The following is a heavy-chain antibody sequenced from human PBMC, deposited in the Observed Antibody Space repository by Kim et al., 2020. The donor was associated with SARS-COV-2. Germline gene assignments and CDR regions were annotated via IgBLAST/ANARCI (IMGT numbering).Heavy chain of an antibody. D-gene: IGHD6-13*01. V-gene: IGHV3-21*01. CDR3: ARDPTAAGTWVFQH. J-gene: IGHJ1*01. CDR2: ISSSSSYI. Sequence: GGSLRLSCAASGFTFSSYSMNWVRQAPGKGLEWVSSISSSSSYIYYADSVKGRFTISRDNAKNSLYLQMNSLRAEDTAVYYCARDPTAAGTWVFQHWGQGTLVTVSS. CDR1: GFTFSSYS.